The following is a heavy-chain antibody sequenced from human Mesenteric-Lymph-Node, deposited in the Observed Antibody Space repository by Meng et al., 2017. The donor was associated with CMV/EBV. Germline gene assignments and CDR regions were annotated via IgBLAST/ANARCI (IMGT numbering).Heavy chain of an antibody. V-gene: IGHV3-30*02. D-gene: IGHD4-23*01. CDR1: GGSISSSNYY. CDR3: ANSLSGGGKGAFDV. CDR2: IRSDGGKT. J-gene: IGHJ3*01. Sequence: GGSLRLSCTVSGGSISSSNYYWGWIRQPPGKGLEWVAYIRSDGGKTVYADSVKGRFTISRDNSKNTLYLQMNSLRPEDTAMYSCANSLSGGGKGAFDVWGQGTMVTVSS.